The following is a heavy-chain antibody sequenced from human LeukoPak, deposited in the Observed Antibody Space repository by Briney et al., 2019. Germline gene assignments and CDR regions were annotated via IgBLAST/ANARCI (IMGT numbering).Heavy chain of an antibody. J-gene: IGHJ4*02. Sequence: SATLSLTCTVSGYTISSGYFWGWIRQPPGEGLEWSGSIYHSGGTYYNPSLKGRGTISVDTSKNQFSLKLSSVTAADTAVFYCARVAYSGYDYRGYFDYWGQGTLVTVSS. CDR2: IYHSGGT. D-gene: IGHD5-12*01. CDR3: ARVAYSGYDYRGYFDY. V-gene: IGHV4-38-2*02. CDR1: GYTISSGYF.